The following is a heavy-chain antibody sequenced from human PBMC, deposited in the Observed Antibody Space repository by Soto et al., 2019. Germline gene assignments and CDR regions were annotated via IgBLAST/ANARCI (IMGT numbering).Heavy chain of an antibody. CDR3: ARGGGSSWYYSEIYNWFDP. Sequence: SETLSLTCAVYGGSFSGYYWSWIRQPPGKGLEWIGEINHSGSTNYNPSLKSRVTISVDTSKNQFSLKLSSVTAADTAVYYCARGGGSSWYYSEIYNWFDPWGQGTLVTVSS. CDR2: INHSGST. J-gene: IGHJ5*02. V-gene: IGHV4-34*01. CDR1: GGSFSGYY. D-gene: IGHD6-13*01.